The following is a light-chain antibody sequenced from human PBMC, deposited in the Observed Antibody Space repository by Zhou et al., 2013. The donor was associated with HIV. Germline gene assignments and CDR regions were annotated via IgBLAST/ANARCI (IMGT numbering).Light chain of an antibody. Sequence: EIVMTQSPATLSVSPGERVTLSCRASQSIGNNLAWYQQKPGQAPRLLMSGASTRATGIPVRFSGSGSGTEFTLTISSMQSEDFAVYYCQQYNNWPPMYTFGQGTRLXI. V-gene: IGKV3-15*01. J-gene: IGKJ2*01. CDR3: QQYNNWPPMYT. CDR2: GAS. CDR1: QSIGNN.